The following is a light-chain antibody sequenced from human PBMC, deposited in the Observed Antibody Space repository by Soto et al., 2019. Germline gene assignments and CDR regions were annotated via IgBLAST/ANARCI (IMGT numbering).Light chain of an antibody. J-gene: IGLJ1*01. CDR2: EVN. CDR3: CSSGGSPTYV. CDR1: SSNVGSYKL. Sequence: QSVLTRAASVSGSPGQSITISCTGTSSNVGSYKLVSWYQQHPGKAPKLMIFEVNKRPSGVSNRFSGSKSGNTASLTISGLKVEDEADYYCCSSGGSPTYVLGTGTKVTVL. V-gene: IGLV2-23*02.